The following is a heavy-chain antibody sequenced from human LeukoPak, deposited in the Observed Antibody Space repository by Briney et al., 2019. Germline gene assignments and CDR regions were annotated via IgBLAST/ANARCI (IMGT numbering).Heavy chain of an antibody. V-gene: IGHV3-21*01. CDR3: ARVSRELVWFGELSVIPGVDY. Sequence: PGGSLRLSCAASGFTFSSYSMNWVRQAPGKGLEWVSSISSGSSYIYYADSVKGRFTISRDNAKNSLYLQMNSLRAEDTAVYYCARVSRELVWFGELSVIPGVDYWGQGTLVTVSS. CDR1: GFTFSSYS. J-gene: IGHJ4*02. D-gene: IGHD3-10*01. CDR2: ISSGSSYI.